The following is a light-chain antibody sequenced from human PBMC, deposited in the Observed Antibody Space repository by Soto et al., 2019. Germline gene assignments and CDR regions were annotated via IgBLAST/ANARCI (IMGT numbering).Light chain of an antibody. CDR2: LNSDGSH. CDR1: SGHSSYA. CDR3: QTWGTGIQV. Sequence: QSVLTQSPSASASLGASVKLTCTLSSGHSSYAIAWHQQRPEKGPRYLMKLNSDGSHSKGDGIPDRFSGSSSGAERYLTISSLQSEDEADYCCQTWGTGIQVFGGGTKLTVL. V-gene: IGLV4-69*01. J-gene: IGLJ2*01.